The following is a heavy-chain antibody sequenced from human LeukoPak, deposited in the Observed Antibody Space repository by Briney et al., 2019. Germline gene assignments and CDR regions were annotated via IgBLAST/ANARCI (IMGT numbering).Heavy chain of an antibody. D-gene: IGHD4/OR15-4a*01. V-gene: IGHV4-59*01. J-gene: IGHJ3*02. Sequence: SETLSLTCTVSGGSISSYYWSWIRQPPGKGLEWIGYIYYSGSTNYNPSLKSRVTISVDTSKDQFSLKLSSVTAADTAVYYCARAGADAFDIWGQGTMVTVSS. CDR1: GGSISSYY. CDR2: IYYSGST. CDR3: ARAGADAFDI.